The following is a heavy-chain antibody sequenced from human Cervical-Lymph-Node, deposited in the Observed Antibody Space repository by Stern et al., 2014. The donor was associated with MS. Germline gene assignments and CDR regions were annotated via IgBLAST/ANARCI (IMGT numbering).Heavy chain of an antibody. J-gene: IGHJ4*02. Sequence: QVQLVESGYELKKPGASVKVSCKASGYAFTTYSMNWVRQAPGQGLEWLGWIDTNSGNPTYAHGFKGRLVFSLDTSVSTAYLQISSLTAADSAVYYCARGGSGSYTPDYWGQGTLVTVSS. D-gene: IGHD1-26*01. CDR3: ARGGSGSYTPDY. CDR2: IDTNSGNP. V-gene: IGHV7-4-1*02. CDR1: GYAFTTYS.